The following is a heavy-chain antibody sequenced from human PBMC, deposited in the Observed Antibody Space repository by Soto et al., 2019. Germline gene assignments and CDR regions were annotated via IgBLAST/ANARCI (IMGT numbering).Heavy chain of an antibody. V-gene: IGHV3-23*01. D-gene: IGHD2-21*01. CDR3: AKDSAIVAISTDIGQQLDT. CDR1: GFTFSHYA. CDR2: ISGSGGTS. J-gene: IGHJ5*02. Sequence: GGSLRLSCAASGFTFSHYAMTWVRQGPGKGLEWVSVISGSGGTSYYADSVKGRFTISRDNPKKMLYLQMNSLRGEDTAIYYCAKDSAIVAISTDIGQQLDTWGQGTRVTVSS.